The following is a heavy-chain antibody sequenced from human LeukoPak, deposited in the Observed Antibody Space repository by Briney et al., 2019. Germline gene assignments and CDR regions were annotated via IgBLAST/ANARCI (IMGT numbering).Heavy chain of an antibody. CDR3: ARMEMDPAMVTNYSDY. J-gene: IGHJ4*02. CDR2: IHPSGGGT. Sequence: GASVKVSCKASGYTFTSYYMHWVRQAPGQGLEWMGVIHPSGGGTNYAPKFQGRVTMTRDTSTTTVFMEMSSLTSEDTAIYYCARMEMDPAMVTNYSDYWGQGTLVTVSS. V-gene: IGHV1-46*01. D-gene: IGHD5-18*01. CDR1: GYTFTSYY.